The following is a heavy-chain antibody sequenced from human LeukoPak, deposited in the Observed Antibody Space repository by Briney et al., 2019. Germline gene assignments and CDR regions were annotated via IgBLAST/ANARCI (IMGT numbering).Heavy chain of an antibody. V-gene: IGHV3-23*01. D-gene: IGHD6-13*01. CDR1: GFTFSNYA. CDR2: ISDSGGST. Sequence: PGRSLRLSYPASGFTFSNYAISWVRQAPGKGLGWVSCISDSGGSTFYADSVKGRFTISRDNSKNTLYLQMNSLRAEDTAVYYCAKDRGSSWQIDYWGQGTLVSVSS. J-gene: IGHJ4*02. CDR3: AKDRGSSWQIDY.